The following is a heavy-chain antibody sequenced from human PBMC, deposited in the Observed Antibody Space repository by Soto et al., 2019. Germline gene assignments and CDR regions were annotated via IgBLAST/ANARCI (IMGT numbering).Heavy chain of an antibody. D-gene: IGHD6-19*01. CDR2: IYPSDSDT. Sequence: GESLKISCQVSGYTFTIYWIGWVRQMPGKGLEWMGIIYPSDSDTRYSPSFQGQVTISADQSINTAYLQWDSLKASDTAIYYCVKGIAVAGQTTRDFDYWGQGTLVTVSS. CDR3: VKGIAVAGQTTRDFDY. J-gene: IGHJ4*02. CDR1: GYTFTIYW. V-gene: IGHV5-51*01.